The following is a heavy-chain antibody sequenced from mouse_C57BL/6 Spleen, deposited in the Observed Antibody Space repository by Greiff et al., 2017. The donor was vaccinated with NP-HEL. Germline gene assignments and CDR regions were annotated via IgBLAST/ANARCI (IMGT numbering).Heavy chain of an antibody. CDR2: INPGSGGT. CDR1: GYAFTNYL. CDR3: AREGITTVVAHFDY. J-gene: IGHJ2*01. V-gene: IGHV1-54*01. Sequence: QVQLKESGAELVRPGTSVKVSCKASGYAFTNYLIEWVKQRPGQGLEWIGVINPGSGGTNYNEKFKGKATLTADKSSSTAYMQLSSLTSEDSAVYFCAREGITTVVAHFDYWGQGTTLTVSS. D-gene: IGHD1-1*01.